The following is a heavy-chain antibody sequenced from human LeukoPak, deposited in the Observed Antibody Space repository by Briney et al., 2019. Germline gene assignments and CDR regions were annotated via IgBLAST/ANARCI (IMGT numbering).Heavy chain of an antibody. CDR2: IYYSGST. Sequence: SETLSLTCTVSGGSISSSSYYWGWIRQPPGKGLEWIGGIYYSGSTYYNPSLKSRVTISVDTSKNQFSLKLSSVTAADTAVYYCARRYCSSTSCYFAEDAFDIWGQGTMVTVSS. J-gene: IGHJ3*02. CDR1: GGSISSSSYY. D-gene: IGHD2-2*01. CDR3: ARRYCSSTSCYFAEDAFDI. V-gene: IGHV4-39*01.